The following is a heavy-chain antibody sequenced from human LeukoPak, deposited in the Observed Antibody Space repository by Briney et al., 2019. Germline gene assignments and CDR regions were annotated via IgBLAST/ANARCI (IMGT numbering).Heavy chain of an antibody. V-gene: IGHV4-39*01. CDR3: ARGATGAHFDY. J-gene: IGHJ4*02. CDR1: GDSISSSCTYY. D-gene: IGHD1-14*01. Sequence: SETLSLTCTVSGDSISSSCTYYWVWLRQPPGKGLEWIGSMYYTGNTYYNPSLKSRVAISVDMSMNQFSLKLNSVTAAVTAVYYCARGATGAHFDYWGQGTLVTVSS. CDR2: MYYTGNT.